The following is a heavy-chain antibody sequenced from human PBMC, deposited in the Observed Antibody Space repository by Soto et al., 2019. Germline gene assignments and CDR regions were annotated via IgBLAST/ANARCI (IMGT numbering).Heavy chain of an antibody. CDR3: AMGGSIKYYYGMDV. CDR2: IIPIFGTA. CDR1: GGTFSSYA. J-gene: IGHJ6*02. D-gene: IGHD2-15*01. Sequence: AAAVKVSCKASGGTFSSYAISWVRQAPGQGLEWMGGIIPIFGTANYAQKFQGRVTITADESTSTAYMELSSLRSEDTAVYYCAMGGSIKYYYGMDVWGQGTTVTVS. V-gene: IGHV1-69*13.